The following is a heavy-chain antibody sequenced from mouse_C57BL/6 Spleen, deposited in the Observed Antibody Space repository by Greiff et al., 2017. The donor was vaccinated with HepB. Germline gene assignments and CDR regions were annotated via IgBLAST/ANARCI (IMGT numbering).Heavy chain of an antibody. V-gene: IGHV1-81*01. CDR2: IYPRSGNT. Sequence: QVQLKQSGAELARPGASVKLSCKASGYTFTSYGISWVKQRTGQGLEWIGEIYPRSGNTYYNEKFKGKATLTADKSSSTAYMELRSLTSEDSAVYFCASLITTVVHWYFDVWGTGTTVTVSS. CDR3: ASLITTVVHWYFDV. J-gene: IGHJ1*03. CDR1: GYTFTSYG. D-gene: IGHD1-1*01.